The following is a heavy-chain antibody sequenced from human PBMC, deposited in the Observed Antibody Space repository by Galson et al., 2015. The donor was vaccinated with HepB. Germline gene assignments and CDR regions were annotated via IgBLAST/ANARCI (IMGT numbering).Heavy chain of an antibody. Sequence: SETLSLTCTVSGGSISSYYWSWIRQPAGKGLEWIGRIYTSGSTNYNPSLKSRVTMSVDTSKNQFSLKLSSVTAADTAVYYCARDPGADGDGYYYGMDVWGQGTTVTVSS. CDR2: IYTSGST. J-gene: IGHJ6*02. V-gene: IGHV4-4*07. CDR3: ARDPGADGDGYYYGMDV. D-gene: IGHD3-10*01. CDR1: GGSISSYY.